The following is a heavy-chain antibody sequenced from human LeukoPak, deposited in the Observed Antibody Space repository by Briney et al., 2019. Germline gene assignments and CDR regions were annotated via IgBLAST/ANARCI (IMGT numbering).Heavy chain of an antibody. D-gene: IGHD3-10*01. Sequence: GGSLRLSCAASEFIFNSYSMNWVRQAPGKGLEWVSSISSSTSYIYYADSVKGRFTISRDNAKNSLYLQMNSLRAEDTAVYYCARDGRWFGELLSGAFFDYWGQGTLVTVSS. CDR1: EFIFNSYS. J-gene: IGHJ4*02. V-gene: IGHV3-21*01. CDR3: ARDGRWFGELLSGAFFDY. CDR2: ISSSTSYI.